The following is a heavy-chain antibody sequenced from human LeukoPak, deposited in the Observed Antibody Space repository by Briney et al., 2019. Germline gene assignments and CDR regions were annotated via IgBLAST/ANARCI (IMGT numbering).Heavy chain of an antibody. V-gene: IGHV3-49*04. Sequence: GGSLRLSCTPSGFTFGDYVMSWVRQAPGKGLEGVGFIRSKAYGGTTEYAASVKGRFTISRDDSKSIAYLLMNILKTEDTAVYYCSRGYYYGSGTPVWFDPGGQGTLVTVSS. D-gene: IGHD3-10*01. J-gene: IGHJ5*02. CDR2: IRSKAYGGTT. CDR3: SRGYYYGSGTPVWFDP. CDR1: GFTFGDYV.